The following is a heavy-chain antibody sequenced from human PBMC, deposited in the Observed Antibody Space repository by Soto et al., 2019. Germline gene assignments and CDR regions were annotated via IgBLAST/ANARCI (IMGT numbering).Heavy chain of an antibody. Sequence: PGGSLRLSCAASGFTFCDYYMSWIRQAPGKGLEWVSYISSSSSYTNYADSVKGRFTISRANAKNSLYLQMNSLRAEDTAVYYCAGEGPGHSGYGVFDIWGKGTRVTVSS. V-gene: IGHV3-11*06. CDR1: GFTFCDYY. D-gene: IGHD5-12*01. CDR2: ISSSSSYT. CDR3: AGEGPGHSGYGVFDI. J-gene: IGHJ3*02.